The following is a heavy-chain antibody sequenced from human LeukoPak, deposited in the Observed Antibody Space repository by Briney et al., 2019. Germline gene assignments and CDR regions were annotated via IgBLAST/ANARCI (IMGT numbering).Heavy chain of an antibody. J-gene: IGHJ4*02. Sequence: GRSLRLSCAASGFTFSSYAMHWVRQAPGKGLEWVAVISYDGSNKYYADSVKGRFTISRDNSKNTLYLQMNSLRAEDTAVYYCAKELFDSSSGWYDPGYYFDYWGQGTLVTVSS. CDR1: GFTFSSYA. D-gene: IGHD6-19*01. CDR3: AKELFDSSSGWYDPGYYFDY. CDR2: ISYDGSNK. V-gene: IGHV3-30*04.